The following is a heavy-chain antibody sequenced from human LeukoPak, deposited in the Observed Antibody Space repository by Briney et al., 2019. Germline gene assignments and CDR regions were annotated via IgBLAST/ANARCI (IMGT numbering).Heavy chain of an antibody. Sequence: PSETLSLTCAVYGGSFSGYYWSWIRQPPGKGLEWIGEINHSGSTNYNPSLKSRVTISVDTSKNQFPLKLSSVTAADTAVYYCARGWVAVVSWGQGTLVTVSS. CDR3: ARGWVAVVS. CDR2: INHSGST. CDR1: GGSFSGYY. V-gene: IGHV4-34*01. J-gene: IGHJ5*02. D-gene: IGHD6-19*01.